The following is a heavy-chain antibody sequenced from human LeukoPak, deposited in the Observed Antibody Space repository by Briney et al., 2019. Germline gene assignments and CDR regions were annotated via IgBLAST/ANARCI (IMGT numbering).Heavy chain of an antibody. CDR1: GFTFSSYA. J-gene: IGHJ4*02. CDR2: ISYDGSNK. D-gene: IGHD4-23*01. Sequence: GGSLRLSCAASGFTFSSYAMHWVRQAPGKGLEWVAVISYDGSNKYYADSVKGRFTISRDNSKNTLYLQMNSLRAEDTAVYYCERDRKHAAGGNSVAYFDYWGQGTLVTVSS. V-gene: IGHV3-30-3*01. CDR3: ERDRKHAAGGNSVAYFDY.